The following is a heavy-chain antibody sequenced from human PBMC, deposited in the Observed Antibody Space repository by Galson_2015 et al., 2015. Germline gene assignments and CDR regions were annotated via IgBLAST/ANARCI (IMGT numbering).Heavy chain of an antibody. D-gene: IGHD3-10*01. Sequence: SLRLSCAASGFTFSSYEMNWVRQAPGKGLEWVSYISSSGSTIYYADSVKGRFTISRDNAKNSLYLQMNSLRAEDTAVYYCARDRAVWSEFDYSGQGPLVTVSS. CDR3: ARDRAVWSEFDY. CDR2: ISSSGSTI. CDR1: GFTFSSYE. V-gene: IGHV3-48*03. J-gene: IGHJ4*02.